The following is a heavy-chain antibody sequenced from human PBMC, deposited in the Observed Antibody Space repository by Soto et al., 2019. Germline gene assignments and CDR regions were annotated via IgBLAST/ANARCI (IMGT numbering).Heavy chain of an antibody. CDR3: ARDLGYYYDSSGYQNGMDV. CDR2: ISSSSSTI. J-gene: IGHJ6*02. D-gene: IGHD3-22*01. CDR1: GFTFSSYS. Sequence: GGSLRLSCAASGFTFSSYSMNWVRQAPGKGLEWVSYISSSSSTIYYADSVKGRFTISRDNAKNSLYLQMNSLRDEDTAVYYCARDLGYYYDSSGYQNGMDVWGQGPRSPSP. V-gene: IGHV3-48*02.